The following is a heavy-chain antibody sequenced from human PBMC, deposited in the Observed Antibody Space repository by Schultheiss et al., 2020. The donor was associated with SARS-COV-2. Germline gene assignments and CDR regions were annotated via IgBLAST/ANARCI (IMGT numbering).Heavy chain of an antibody. CDR1: GYTFTGYY. CDR3: ARDQDYYDSSGYY. CDR2: IIPIFGTA. D-gene: IGHD3-22*01. Sequence: SVKVSCKASGYTFTGYYMHWVRQAPGQGLEWMGGIIPIFGTANYAQKFQGRVTITADKSTSTAYMELRSLRSDDTAVYYCARDQDYYDSSGYYWGQGTLVTVSS. V-gene: IGHV1-69*06. J-gene: IGHJ4*02.